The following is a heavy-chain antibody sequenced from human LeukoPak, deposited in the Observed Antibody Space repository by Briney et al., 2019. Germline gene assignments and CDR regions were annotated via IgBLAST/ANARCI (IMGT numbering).Heavy chain of an antibody. J-gene: IGHJ4*02. CDR2: IGVGSGNT. Sequence: TSVKVSCKASGFTFTSSAMQWVRQARGQRLEWTGWIGVGSGNTNYAQKFQERVTITRDMSTSTAYMELSSLRSEDTAVYYCAADRVFGVVTLDYWGQGTLATVSS. CDR1: GFTFTSSA. CDR3: AADRVFGVVTLDY. V-gene: IGHV1-58*02. D-gene: IGHD3-3*01.